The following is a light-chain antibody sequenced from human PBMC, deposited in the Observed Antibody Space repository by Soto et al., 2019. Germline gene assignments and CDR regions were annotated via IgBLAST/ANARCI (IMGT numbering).Light chain of an antibody. CDR3: LQCVQLPST. CDR1: QSLLHSDGKTY. Sequence: DIVMTQTPLSLSVTPGQPASISCKSSQSLLHSDGKTYFYWYLQKPGQPPQLLIYEVSNRFSGVXHXXSGPGSVTSFTLNISRVEAEDVGVYHFLQCVQLPSTFGQGPKVEIK. V-gene: IGKV2D-29*01. CDR2: EVS. J-gene: IGKJ1*01.